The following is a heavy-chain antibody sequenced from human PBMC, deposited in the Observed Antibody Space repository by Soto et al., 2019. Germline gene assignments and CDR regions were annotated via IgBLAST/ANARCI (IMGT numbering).Heavy chain of an antibody. J-gene: IGHJ4*02. CDR2: IIPMFGTA. Sequence: QVQLVQSGAEVKKPGSSVKVSCKASGGTSSSCAISWVRQAPGQGLEWMGGIIPMFGTANYAQKFQGRITITADESTSTAYMELSSLRSEDTAVYYCAREGASSSWYGGFDYWGQGTLVTVSS. V-gene: IGHV1-69*12. CDR3: AREGASSSWYGGFDY. CDR1: GGTSSSCA. D-gene: IGHD6-13*01.